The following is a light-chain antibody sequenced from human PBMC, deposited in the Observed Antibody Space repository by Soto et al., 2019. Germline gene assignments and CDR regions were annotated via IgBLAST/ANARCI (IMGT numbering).Light chain of an antibody. CDR3: QQRSNWPVT. Sequence: EIVLTQSPATLSLSPGEGATLYCRASQSVSSYLAWYQQKPGQAPRLLIYDASNRATGIPARFSGSGSGTDFTLIISSLEPEDFAVYYCQQRSNWPVTFGLGTKVDIK. CDR1: QSVSSY. J-gene: IGKJ1*01. V-gene: IGKV3-11*01. CDR2: DAS.